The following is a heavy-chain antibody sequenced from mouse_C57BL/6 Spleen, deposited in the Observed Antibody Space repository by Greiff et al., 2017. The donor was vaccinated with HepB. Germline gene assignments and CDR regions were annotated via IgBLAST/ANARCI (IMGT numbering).Heavy chain of an antibody. D-gene: IGHD2-1*01. V-gene: IGHV1-81*01. Sequence: QVHVKQSGAELARPGASVKLSCKASGYTFTSYGISWVKQRTGQGLEWIGEIYPRSGNTYYNEKFKGKATLTADKSSSTAYMELRSLTSEDSAVYFCARRGSHLPRWYFDVWGTGTTVTVSS. CDR2: IYPRSGNT. CDR1: GYTFTSYG. J-gene: IGHJ1*03. CDR3: ARRGSHLPRWYFDV.